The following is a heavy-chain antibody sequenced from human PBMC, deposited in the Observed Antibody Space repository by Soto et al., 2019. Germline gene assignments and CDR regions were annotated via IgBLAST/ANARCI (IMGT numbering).Heavy chain of an antibody. V-gene: IGHV3-33*01. CDR3: ASVPLSSGWYYFNY. D-gene: IGHD6-19*01. Sequence: GGSLRLSCAASGFFFSSFGMHWVRQAPGKGLEWVAVIWSDGSDKYYADSVKGRFTISRDNSKYTLYLQMNSLRAEDTAVYYCASVPLSSGWYYFNYWGQGTLVTVSS. J-gene: IGHJ4*02. CDR2: IWSDGSDK. CDR1: GFFFSSFG.